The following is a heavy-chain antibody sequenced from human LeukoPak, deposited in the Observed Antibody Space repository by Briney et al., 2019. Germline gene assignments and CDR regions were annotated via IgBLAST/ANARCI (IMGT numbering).Heavy chain of an antibody. CDR3: ARDSRIVGATGYFDY. D-gene: IGHD1-26*01. Sequence: SETLSLTCIVSGGSISSYYWSWIRQPAGKGLEWIGRIYTSGSTNYNPSLKSRVTMSVDTSKNQFSLKLSSVTAADTAVYYCARDSRIVGATGYFDYWGQGTLVTVSS. CDR1: GGSISSYY. CDR2: IYTSGST. J-gene: IGHJ4*02. V-gene: IGHV4-4*07.